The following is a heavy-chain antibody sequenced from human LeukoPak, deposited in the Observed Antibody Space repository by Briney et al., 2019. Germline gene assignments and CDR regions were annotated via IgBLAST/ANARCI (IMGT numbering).Heavy chain of an antibody. D-gene: IGHD4-17*01. J-gene: IGHJ4*02. Sequence: GGSLRLSCAVSGFTVSSNYMNWVRQAPGKGLEWVSSISGGGETTYYADSAKGRFTISRDNSQNTLYLQMNSLRAEDTAVYYCARDYADYVGYFFFDYWGQGTLVTVSS. CDR3: ARDYADYVGYFFFDY. CDR1: GFTVSSNY. CDR2: ISGGGETT. V-gene: IGHV3-23*01.